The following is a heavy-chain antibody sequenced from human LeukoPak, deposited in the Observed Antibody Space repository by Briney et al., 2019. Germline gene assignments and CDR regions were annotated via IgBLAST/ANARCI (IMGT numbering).Heavy chain of an antibody. Sequence: SGTLSLTCTVSGYSISSGYYWSWIRQPPGKGLEWIGSIYYSGSTYYNPSLKSRVTISVDTSKNQFSLKLSSVTAADTAVYYCARDRKLFGYDWYYYYYMDVWGKGTTVTVSS. CDR3: ARDRKLFGYDWYYYYYMDV. D-gene: IGHD5-12*01. J-gene: IGHJ6*03. CDR2: IYYSGST. V-gene: IGHV4-38-2*02. CDR1: GYSISSGYY.